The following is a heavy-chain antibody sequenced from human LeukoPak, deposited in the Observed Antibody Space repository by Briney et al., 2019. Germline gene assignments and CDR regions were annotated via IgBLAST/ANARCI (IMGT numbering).Heavy chain of an antibody. CDR1: GGSISSYY. Sequence: SETLSLTCTASGGSISSYYWSWIRQPAGKGLEWIGRIYTSGSTNYNPSLKSRVTMSVDTSKNQFSLKLSSVTAADTAVYYCARGDFWSGYYDYWGQGTLVTVSS. V-gene: IGHV4-4*07. J-gene: IGHJ4*02. D-gene: IGHD3-3*01. CDR2: IYTSGST. CDR3: ARGDFWSGYYDY.